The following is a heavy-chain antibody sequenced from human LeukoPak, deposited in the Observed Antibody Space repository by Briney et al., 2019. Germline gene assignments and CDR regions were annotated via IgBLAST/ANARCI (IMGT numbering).Heavy chain of an antibody. CDR1: GGSISSYY. V-gene: IGHV4-59*08. D-gene: IGHD6-19*01. Sequence: SETLSLTCTVSGGSISSYYWSWIRQPPGEELEWIGYIYYSGSTNYNPSLKSRVTISVDTSKNQFSLKLSSVTAADTAVYYCARRSSGWYGGDDAFDIWGQGTMVTVSS. CDR2: IYYSGST. CDR3: ARRSSGWYGGDDAFDI. J-gene: IGHJ3*02.